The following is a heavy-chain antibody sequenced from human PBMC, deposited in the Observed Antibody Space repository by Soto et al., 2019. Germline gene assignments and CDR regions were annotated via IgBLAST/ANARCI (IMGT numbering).Heavy chain of an antibody. D-gene: IGHD4-17*01. J-gene: IGHJ3*01. Sequence: PGGSLRLSCAASGFTVSSNYMSWVRQAPGKGLEWVSVIYSGGSTYYADSVKGRFTISRHNSKNTLYLQMNSLRAEDTAVYYCASALYYGDYVFAFEVWAQGTTVTGSS. CDR1: GFTVSSNY. CDR2: IYSGGST. CDR3: ASALYYGDYVFAFEV. V-gene: IGHV3-53*04.